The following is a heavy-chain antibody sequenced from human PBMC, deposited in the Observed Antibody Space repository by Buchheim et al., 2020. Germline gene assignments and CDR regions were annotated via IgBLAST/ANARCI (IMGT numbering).Heavy chain of an antibody. D-gene: IGHD3-10*02. Sequence: QVQLQESGPGLVKPSQTLSLTCTVSGGSISSGDYYWSWIRRPPGKGLEWIGYIYYSGSTYYNPSLKSRVTISVDTSKNQFSLKLSSVAAADTAVYYCARGPATTFGYYYYYGMDVWGQGTT. J-gene: IGHJ6*02. CDR3: ARGPATTFGYYYYYGMDV. V-gene: IGHV4-30-4*01. CDR2: IYYSGST. CDR1: GGSISSGDYY.